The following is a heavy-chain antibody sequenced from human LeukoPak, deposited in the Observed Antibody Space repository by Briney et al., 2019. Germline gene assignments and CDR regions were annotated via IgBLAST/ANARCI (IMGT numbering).Heavy chain of an antibody. J-gene: IGHJ4*02. Sequence: SVTVSCKASGDTFSSYAISWVRQAPGQGLEWMGGIIPIFGTANYAQKFQDRVTITADESTSTAYMELSSLRSEDTAVYYCARGVVVTAADVHFDFWGQGALVTVSS. CDR1: GDTFSSYA. D-gene: IGHD2-21*02. CDR2: IIPIFGTA. V-gene: IGHV1-69*01. CDR3: ARGVVVTAADVHFDF.